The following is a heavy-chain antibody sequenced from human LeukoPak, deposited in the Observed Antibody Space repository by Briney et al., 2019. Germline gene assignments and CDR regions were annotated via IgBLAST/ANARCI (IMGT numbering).Heavy chain of an antibody. D-gene: IGHD4-17*01. CDR1: GFTFSDYY. Sequence: GGSLRLSCAASGFTFSDYYMSWIRQAPGKGLEWVAFISNDGGNEYYSDSMKGRFTISRDNSKNTLYLQMNSLRLEDTGVYYCVRDEEDYDIYFDLWGRGTLVTVSS. J-gene: IGHJ2*01. CDR3: VRDEEDYDIYFDL. CDR2: ISNDGGNE. V-gene: IGHV3-30*03.